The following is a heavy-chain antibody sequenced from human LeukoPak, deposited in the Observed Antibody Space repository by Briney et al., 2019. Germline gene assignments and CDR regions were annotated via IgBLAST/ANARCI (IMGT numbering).Heavy chain of an antibody. CDR1: GYTFTNYG. V-gene: IGHV1-18*01. CDR3: ARGRLGVSGYKDYLDY. CDR2: INTCTGDR. D-gene: IGHD5-12*01. J-gene: IGHJ4*02. Sequence: GGSVKLSCSSSGYTFTNYGIYWVRQAPGQGLEWIGWINTCTGDRASAQYFQGRVTMTTDTSTSTDYMDMRSLKSHNTAVYYCARGRLGVSGYKDYLDYCGEGPVVTVSS.